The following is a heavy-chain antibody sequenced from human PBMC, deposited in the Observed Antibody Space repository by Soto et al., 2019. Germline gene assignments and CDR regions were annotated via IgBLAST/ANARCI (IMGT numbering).Heavy chain of an antibody. D-gene: IGHD4-4*01. V-gene: IGHV4-39*01. CDR1: CGSISNRSYY. Sequence: SETLSLTCTVSCGSISNRSYYWGWIRQPPGKGLEWIGSIYYSGSTYFNPSLKSRITISVDTSNNQFFLTLSSVTAPDTAVYYCASHDYNNYGQRIDSWGQGNLVTVSS. CDR3: ASHDYNNYGQRIDS. J-gene: IGHJ4*02. CDR2: IYYSGST.